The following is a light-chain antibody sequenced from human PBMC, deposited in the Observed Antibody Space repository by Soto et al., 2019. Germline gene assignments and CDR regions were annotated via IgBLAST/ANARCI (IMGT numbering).Light chain of an antibody. V-gene: IGLV2-14*01. J-gene: IGLJ1*01. CDR3: GSYTSSSNYV. Sequence: QSALTQPASVSGSPGQSITISCTGYIHYDFVSWYQQHPGTAPKLVIYEVSNRPSGTSDRFSGSKSGHTASLTISGLQTEDEAVYYCGSYTSSSNYVFRTGTKLTVL. CDR1: IHYDF. CDR2: EVS.